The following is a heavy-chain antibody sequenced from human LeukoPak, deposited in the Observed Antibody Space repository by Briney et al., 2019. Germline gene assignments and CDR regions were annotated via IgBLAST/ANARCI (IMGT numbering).Heavy chain of an antibody. V-gene: IGHV3-33*01. Sequence: SGGSLRLSCAASGFTFSSYGMHWVRQAPGKGLEWVAVIWYDGSNKYYADSVKGRFTISRDNSKNTLYLQMNSLRAEDTAVYYCARARLGDTWNHRYYMDVWGTGTTVTVSS. D-gene: IGHD3-16*01. J-gene: IGHJ6*03. CDR3: ARARLGDTWNHRYYMDV. CDR2: IWYDGSNK. CDR1: GFTFSSYG.